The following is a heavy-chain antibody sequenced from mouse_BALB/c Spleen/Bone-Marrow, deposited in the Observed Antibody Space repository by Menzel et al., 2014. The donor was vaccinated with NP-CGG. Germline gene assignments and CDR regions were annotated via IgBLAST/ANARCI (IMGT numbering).Heavy chain of an antibody. CDR3: ARNRYDWFAY. V-gene: IGHV5-6-3*01. J-gene: IGHJ3*01. CDR2: INTNGGTT. Sequence: EVKLVESGGVLVQPGGSLKLSCAASGFTFSSYDMSWVRQTPDKRLELVATINTNGGTTYYPDSVKGRFTISRDNAKSTLYLQMSSLKSADTAIYYCARNRYDWFAYWGHGTLVTVSA. D-gene: IGHD2-14*01. CDR1: GFTFSSYD.